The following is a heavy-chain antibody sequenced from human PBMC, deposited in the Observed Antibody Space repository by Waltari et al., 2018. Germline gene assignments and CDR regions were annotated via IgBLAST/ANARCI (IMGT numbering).Heavy chain of an antibody. J-gene: IGHJ4*02. CDR2: IKEDGSEK. V-gene: IGHV3-7*01. CDR3: ARTGTSEDFFDY. Sequence: EVQLGESGGGLVQPGGSLRLSCVASGFSFSSSWMSWVRQAPGKGLEWVANIKEDGSEKHQVDSVKGRFTISRDNAKNSLYLQMNSLRAEDTAVYYCARTGTSEDFFDYWGQGTLVTVSS. CDR1: GFSFSSSW. D-gene: IGHD1-1*01.